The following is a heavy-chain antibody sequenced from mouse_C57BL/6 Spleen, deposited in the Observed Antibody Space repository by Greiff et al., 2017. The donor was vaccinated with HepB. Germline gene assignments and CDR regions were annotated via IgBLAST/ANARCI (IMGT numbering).Heavy chain of an antibody. V-gene: IGHV1-54*01. D-gene: IGHD1-1*01. Sequence: VQLQQSGAELVRPGTSVKVSCKASGYAFTNYLIEWVKQRPGQGLEWIGVINPGSGGTNYNEKFKGKATLTADKASSTDYMQLSSLTSEDSAVYFCAREMDGSSYWYFDVWGTVTTVTVSS. CDR3: AREMDGSSYWYFDV. CDR1: GYAFTNYL. CDR2: INPGSGGT. J-gene: IGHJ1*03.